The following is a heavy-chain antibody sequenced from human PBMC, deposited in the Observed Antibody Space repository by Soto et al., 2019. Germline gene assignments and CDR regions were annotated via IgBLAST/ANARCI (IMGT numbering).Heavy chain of an antibody. CDR1: GYTFTSYG. Sequence: GASVKVSCKASGYTFTSYGISCVRQAPGQGLEWMGWISASGGNTNYAQKLQGRATMTRDTSTSTVYMELSRLRSEDTAVYYCARDGCITATCAGGGNWFDPWGQGTPVTVSS. D-gene: IGHD3-10*01. J-gene: IGHJ5*02. V-gene: IGHV1-18*01. CDR2: ISASGGNT. CDR3: ARDGCITATCAGGGNWFDP.